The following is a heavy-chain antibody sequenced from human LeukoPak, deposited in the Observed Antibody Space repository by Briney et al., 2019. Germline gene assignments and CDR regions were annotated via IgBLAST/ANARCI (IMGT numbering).Heavy chain of an antibody. Sequence: SETLSLTCTVSGGSISDHYWSWIRQPPGKGLEWIGYMFNSGGTKYNPSLESRVTISGDTSRNQFSLKVKSVTAADTAVYYRARSLNGHSFDYWGQGTLVTVSS. J-gene: IGHJ4*02. CDR2: MFNSGGT. D-gene: IGHD2-8*01. CDR1: GGSISDHY. V-gene: IGHV4-59*11. CDR3: ARSLNGHSFDY.